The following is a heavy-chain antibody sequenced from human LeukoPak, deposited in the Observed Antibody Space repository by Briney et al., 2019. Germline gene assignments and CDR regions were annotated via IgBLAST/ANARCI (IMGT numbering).Heavy chain of an antibody. Sequence: SETLSLTCTVSGGSISSYYWSWIRQPPGKGLEWIGYIYYSGSTNYNPSLKSRVTISVDTSKNQFSLKLSSVTAADTAVYYCARGILPAAAAGTSFDYWGQGTLVTVSS. D-gene: IGHD6-13*01. CDR1: GGSISSYY. J-gene: IGHJ4*02. CDR3: ARGILPAAAAGTSFDY. CDR2: IYYSGST. V-gene: IGHV4-59*12.